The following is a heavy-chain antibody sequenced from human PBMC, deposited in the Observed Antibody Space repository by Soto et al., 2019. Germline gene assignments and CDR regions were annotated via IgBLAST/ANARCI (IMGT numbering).Heavy chain of an antibody. CDR2: IPSDGRDV. J-gene: IGHJ4*02. CDR3: TRADSGLGIDY. V-gene: IGHV3-74*01. Sequence: GGSLRLSCEASGFNFRDFWMHWVRQPPGKGPEWVSNIPSDGRDVSYADSVRGRFTISRDDARNTLYLQMSDLRVEDTAIYYCTRADSGLGIDYWGQGTQVTVSS. CDR1: GFNFRDFW. D-gene: IGHD1-26*01.